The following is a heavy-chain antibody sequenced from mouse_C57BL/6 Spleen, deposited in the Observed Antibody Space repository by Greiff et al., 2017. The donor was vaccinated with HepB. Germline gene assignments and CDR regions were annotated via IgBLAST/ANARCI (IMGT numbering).Heavy chain of an antibody. D-gene: IGHD2-4*01. Sequence: QVQLKESGPGLVQPSQSLSITCTVSGFSLTSYGVHWVRQSPGKGLEWLGVIWSGGSTDYNAAFISRLSISKDNSKAQVFFKMNSLQADDTAIYYCARNPYYDYGHNGAMDYWGQGTSVTVSS. CDR2: IWSGGST. V-gene: IGHV2-2*01. J-gene: IGHJ4*01. CDR1: GFSLTSYG. CDR3: ARNPYYDYGHNGAMDY.